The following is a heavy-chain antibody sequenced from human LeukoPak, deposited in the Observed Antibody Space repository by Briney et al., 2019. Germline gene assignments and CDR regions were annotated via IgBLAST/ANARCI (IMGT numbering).Heavy chain of an antibody. CDR2: INQSGST. V-gene: IGHV4-34*01. CDR3: ARLMRPPWRVDSYYNYYMDV. D-gene: IGHD3-16*01. J-gene: IGHJ6*03. CDR1: GGSFSGYY. Sequence: SETLSLTCAVYGGSFSGYYWSWIRQPPGKGLEWIGEINQSGSTNYNPSLKSRVTISVDTSKNQFPLKLTSVTAADTAVYYCARLMRPPWRVDSYYNYYMDVWGKGTTVTISS.